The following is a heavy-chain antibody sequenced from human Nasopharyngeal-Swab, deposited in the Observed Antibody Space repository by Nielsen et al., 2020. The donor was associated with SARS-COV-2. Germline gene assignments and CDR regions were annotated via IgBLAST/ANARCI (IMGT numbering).Heavy chain of an antibody. CDR2: ISAYNGNT. CDR1: GYTFTSYG. CDR3: AGYDILTGSMGV. D-gene: IGHD3-9*01. V-gene: IGHV1-18*01. J-gene: IGHJ6*04. Sequence: ASVKVSCKASGYTFTSYGISWVRQAPGQGLEWMGWISAYNGNTNYAQKLQGRVTMTTDTSTSTAYMELRSLRSDDTAVYYCAGYDILTGSMGVWGNGTKVKASS.